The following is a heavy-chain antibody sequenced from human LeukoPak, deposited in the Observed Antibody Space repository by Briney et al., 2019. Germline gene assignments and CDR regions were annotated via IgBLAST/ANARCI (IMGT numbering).Heavy chain of an antibody. CDR2: ISYDGSHK. CDR3: AKDHRDYDSSGSFDY. J-gene: IGHJ4*02. D-gene: IGHD3-22*01. CDR1: GFTFSSYG. V-gene: IGHV3-30*18. Sequence: GSLRLSCAASGFTFSSYGMHWVRQAPGKGLEWVAVISYDGSHKYYADSAEGRFTISRDNSKNTLYLQMNSLRAEDTAVYSCAKDHRDYDSSGSFDYWGQGTLVTVSS.